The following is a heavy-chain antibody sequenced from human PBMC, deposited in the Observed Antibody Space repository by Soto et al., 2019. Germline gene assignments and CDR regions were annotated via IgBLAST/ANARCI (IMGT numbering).Heavy chain of an antibody. CDR3: ARAGPGGSNCSTP. D-gene: IGHD3-16*01. CDR1: GFTFSSYW. J-gene: IGHJ5*02. V-gene: IGHV3-74*01. CDR2: INSDGSST. Sequence: EVQLVESGGGLVQPGGSLRLSCAASGFTFSSYWMHWVRQAPGKGLVWVSRINSDGSSTSYADSVKGRFTISRDNAKNPWYLQRTIRGAEDTVVIYWARAGPGGSNCSTPWARGTLFTVSS.